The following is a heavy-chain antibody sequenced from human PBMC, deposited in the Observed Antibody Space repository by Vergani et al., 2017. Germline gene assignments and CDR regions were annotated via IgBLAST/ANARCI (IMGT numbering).Heavy chain of an antibody. CDR1: GFSLTTYGMR. D-gene: IGHD3-10*01. V-gene: IGHV4-38-2*02. CDR2: IYHTGSA. J-gene: IGHJ4*02. Sequence: KESGPALVKPTQTLTLTCTFSGFSLTTYGMRVSWIRQPPGRGLEWIGSIYHTGSAYYNPSLKSRVTVSVDTSMNQFSLKLISVTAADTAVYYCARRSTMVRGVLEIARYYFDYWGQGTLVTVSS. CDR3: ARRSTMVRGVLEIARYYFDY.